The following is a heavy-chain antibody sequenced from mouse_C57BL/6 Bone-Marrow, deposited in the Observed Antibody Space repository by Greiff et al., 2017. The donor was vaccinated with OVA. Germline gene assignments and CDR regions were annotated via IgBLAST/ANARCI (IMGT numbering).Heavy chain of an antibody. CDR2: INPSTGGT. V-gene: IGHV1-42*01. J-gene: IGHJ3*01. Sequence: VQLQQSGPELVKPGASVKISCKASGYSFTGYYMNWVKQSPEKRLEWIGEINPSTGGTTYNQKFKAKATLTVDKSSSTAYMQLKSLTSEDSAVYYCARSGDYDWFAYWGQGTLVTVSA. CDR3: ARSGDYDWFAY. D-gene: IGHD2-4*01. CDR1: GYSFTGYY.